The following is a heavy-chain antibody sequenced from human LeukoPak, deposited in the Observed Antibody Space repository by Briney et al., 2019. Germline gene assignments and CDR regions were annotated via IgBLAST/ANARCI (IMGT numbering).Heavy chain of an antibody. V-gene: IGHV3-21*01. CDR3: ARDLGDSSGYYYEWFDY. J-gene: IGHJ4*02. Sequence: GGPLRLSWEAPGLPLRSYGMNWVRKAPGKGLEWVPSFGSSSSYIYCADSVKGRFTISRDNAKSSLYLQMNGLRAEDTAVYYCARDLGDSSGYYYEWFDYWGQGTLVTVSS. CDR2: FGSSSSYI. CDR1: GLPLRSYG. D-gene: IGHD3-22*01.